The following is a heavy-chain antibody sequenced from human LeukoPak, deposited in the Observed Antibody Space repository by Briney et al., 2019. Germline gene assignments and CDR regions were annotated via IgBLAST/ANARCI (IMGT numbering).Heavy chain of an antibody. D-gene: IGHD1-26*01. Sequence: PSETLSPTCTVSGGSISSSSYYWGWIRQPPGKGLEWIGSIYYSGSTYYNPSLKSRVTISVDTSKNQFSLKLSSVTAADTAVYYCARQLVGAPFDYWGQGTLVTVSS. V-gene: IGHV4-39*01. J-gene: IGHJ4*02. CDR3: ARQLVGAPFDY. CDR1: GGSISSSSYY. CDR2: IYYSGST.